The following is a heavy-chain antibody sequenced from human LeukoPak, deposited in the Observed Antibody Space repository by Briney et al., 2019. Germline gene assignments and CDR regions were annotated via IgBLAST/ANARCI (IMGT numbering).Heavy chain of an antibody. D-gene: IGHD6-13*01. CDR1: GGSFSGYY. V-gene: IGHV4-34*01. CDR3: ARRLAAAGGNWFDP. CDR2: INHSGST. Sequence: PSETLSLTCAVYGGSFSGYYWSWIRQPPGKGLEWIGEINHSGSTNYNPSLKSRVTISVDTSKNQFSLKLSSVTAADTAVYYRARRLAAAGGNWFDPWGQGTLVTVSS. J-gene: IGHJ5*02.